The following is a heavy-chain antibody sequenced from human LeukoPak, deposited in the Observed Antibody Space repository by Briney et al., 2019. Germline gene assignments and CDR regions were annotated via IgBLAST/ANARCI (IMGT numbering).Heavy chain of an antibody. J-gene: IGHJ3*02. Sequence: SETLSLTCTVSGGSISSYYWSRIRQPPGKGLEWIGYIYYSGSTNYNPSLKSRVTISVDTSKNQFSLKLSSVTAADTAVYYCAKSLEAFDIWGQGTMVTVSS. D-gene: IGHD3-16*02. CDR2: IYYSGST. CDR1: GGSISSYY. CDR3: AKSLEAFDI. V-gene: IGHV4-59*08.